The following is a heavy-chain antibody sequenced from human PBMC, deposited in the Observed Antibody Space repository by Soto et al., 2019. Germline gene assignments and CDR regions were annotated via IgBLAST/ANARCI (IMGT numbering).Heavy chain of an antibody. CDR2: IIPVFRTS. J-gene: IGHJ4*02. Sequence: QVQLVQSGAEVTKPGSSVKVSCSASGVTFSSYAFTWVRQAPGQGLEWMGNIIPVFRTSTYSQRFQGRLTISADESTNTVYMELSSLRSDDTAVYFCAKDGSWDGGGGESWGQGTLVIVSS. CDR3: AKDGSWDGGGGES. V-gene: IGHV1-69*18. D-gene: IGHD3-16*01. CDR1: GVTFSSYA.